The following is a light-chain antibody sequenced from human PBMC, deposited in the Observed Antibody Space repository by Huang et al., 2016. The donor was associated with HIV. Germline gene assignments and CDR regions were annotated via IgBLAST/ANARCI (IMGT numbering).Light chain of an antibody. CDR1: QGISSY. J-gene: IGKJ4*01. V-gene: IGKV1-9*01. CDR3: QQLNSYPPDS. CDR2: AAS. Sequence: IQLTQSPSSLSASVGDGVTITCRASQGISSYLAWYQQKPGKAPKLLIYAASTLQSGVPSRFSGSGSGIDFTLTISSLQPEDFATDYCQQLNSYPPDSFGGGTKVEIK.